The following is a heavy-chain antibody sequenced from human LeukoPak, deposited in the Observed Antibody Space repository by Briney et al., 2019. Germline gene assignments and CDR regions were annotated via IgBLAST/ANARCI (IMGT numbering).Heavy chain of an antibody. D-gene: IGHD3-22*01. Sequence: ASVKVSCKVSGYMFTELSMHWVXQAPGKGLEWMGGFDPEDDEKMYAQKFQGRVTMTEDTSTDTAYMELSSLRSEDTAVYYCAAELSSGYFDYWGQGTLVTVSS. CDR1: GYMFTELS. CDR3: AAELSSGYFDY. V-gene: IGHV1-24*01. CDR2: FDPEDDEK. J-gene: IGHJ4*02.